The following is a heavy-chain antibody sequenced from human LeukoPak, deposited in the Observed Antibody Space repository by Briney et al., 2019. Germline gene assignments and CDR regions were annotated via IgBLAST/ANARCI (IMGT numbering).Heavy chain of an antibody. V-gene: IGHV4-34*01. Sequence: PSETLSLTCAVYGGSFSGYYWSWIRQPPGKGLEWIGEINHSGSTNYNPSLKSRVTISVDTSKNQFSLKLSSVTAADTAVYYCARSGGFMVRGVLYWGQGTLVTVSS. CDR3: ARSGGFMVRGVLY. J-gene: IGHJ4*02. CDR2: INHSGST. CDR1: GGSFSGYY. D-gene: IGHD3-10*01.